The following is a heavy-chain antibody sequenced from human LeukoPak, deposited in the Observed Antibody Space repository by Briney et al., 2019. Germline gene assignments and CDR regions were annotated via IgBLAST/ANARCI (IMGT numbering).Heavy chain of an antibody. CDR3: ARGVYTYYYGSGSYND. Sequence: NTSETLSLTCTVSGGSISSGGYYWSWIRQHPGKGLEWIGYIYYSGSTYYNPSLKSRVTISVDTSKNQFSLKLSSVTAADTAAYYCARGVYTYYYGSGSYNDWGQGTLVTVSS. CDR2: IYYSGST. CDR1: GGSISSGGYY. D-gene: IGHD3-10*01. V-gene: IGHV4-31*03. J-gene: IGHJ4*02.